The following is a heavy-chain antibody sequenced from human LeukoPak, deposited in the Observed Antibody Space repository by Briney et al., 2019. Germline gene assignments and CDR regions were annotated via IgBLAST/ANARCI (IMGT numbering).Heavy chain of an antibody. J-gene: IGHJ3*02. CDR2: MNPNSGNT. Sequence: ASVKVSCKASGYTFPSYDIHWVRPATGQGLERMGWMNPNSGNTGYAQKFQGRVTMTRNTSISTAYMELSSLRSEDTAVYYCARVRPSLDDDAFDIWGQGTMVTVSS. V-gene: IGHV1-8*01. CDR3: ARVRPSLDDDAFDI. CDR1: GYTFPSYD.